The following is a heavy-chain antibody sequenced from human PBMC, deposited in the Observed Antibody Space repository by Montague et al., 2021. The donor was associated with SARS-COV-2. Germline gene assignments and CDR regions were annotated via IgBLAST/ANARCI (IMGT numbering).Heavy chain of an antibody. Sequence: SLSFAASGFTFSSYGMHWVRQAPGKGLEWVAVIWYDGSNKYYADSVKGRFTISRDNSKNTLYLQMNSLRAEDTAVYHCAREGYSSSWNGDYFDYWGQGTLVTVSS. CDR3: AREGYSSSWNGDYFDY. D-gene: IGHD6-13*01. J-gene: IGHJ4*02. CDR2: IWYDGSNK. V-gene: IGHV3-33*01. CDR1: GFTFSSYG.